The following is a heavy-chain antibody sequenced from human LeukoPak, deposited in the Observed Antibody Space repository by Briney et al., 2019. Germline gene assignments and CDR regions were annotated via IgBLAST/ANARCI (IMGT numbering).Heavy chain of an antibody. V-gene: IGHV1-2*02. CDR3: ARDGSYGSGSYYPIY. CDR2: INPNSGGT. Sequence: GASVKVSCKASGYTFTGYYMHWVRQAPGQGLEWMGWINPNSGGTNYAQKFQGRVTMTRDTSISTAYMELSRLRSDDTAVYYCARDGSYGSGSYYPIYWGQGTLATVSS. J-gene: IGHJ4*02. CDR1: GYTFTGYY. D-gene: IGHD3-10*01.